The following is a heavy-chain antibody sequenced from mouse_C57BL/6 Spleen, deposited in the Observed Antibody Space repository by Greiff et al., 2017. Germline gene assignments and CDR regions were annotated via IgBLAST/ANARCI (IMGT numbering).Heavy chain of an antibody. CDR3: AKEECMITTKGCYFDY. D-gene: IGHD2-4*01. J-gene: IGHJ2*01. Sequence: QVQLQQPGAELVMPGASVKLSCKASGYTFTSYWMHWVKQRPGQGLEWIGEIDPSDSYTNYNQKFKGKSTLTVDKSSSTAYMQLSSLTSEDSAVYYCAKEECMITTKGCYFDYWGQGTTLTVSS. CDR2: IDPSDSYT. CDR1: GYTFTSYW. V-gene: IGHV1-69*01.